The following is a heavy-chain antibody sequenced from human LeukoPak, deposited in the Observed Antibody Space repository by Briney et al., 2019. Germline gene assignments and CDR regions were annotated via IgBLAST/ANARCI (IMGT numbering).Heavy chain of an antibody. CDR2: ISGSGGST. Sequence: EGSLRLSCAASGFTFSSYAMSWVRQAPGKGLEWVSAISGSGGSTYYADSVKGRFTISRDNSKNTLYLQMNSLRAEDTAVYYSAKGIAAAGFDYWGQGTLVTVSS. D-gene: IGHD6-13*01. CDR1: GFTFSSYA. J-gene: IGHJ4*02. CDR3: AKGIAAAGFDY. V-gene: IGHV3-23*01.